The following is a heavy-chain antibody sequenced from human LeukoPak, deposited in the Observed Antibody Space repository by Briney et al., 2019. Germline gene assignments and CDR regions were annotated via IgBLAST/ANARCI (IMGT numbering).Heavy chain of an antibody. CDR3: ANIFGGNSHRSDY. Sequence: TGGSLRLSSAASGFTFSSAWMSWVRQAPGQGLEWLGRIKTKTDGGTTDYAAPVKGRFTISRDDSKDTLYLQMNSLKSDDTAVYYCANIFGGNSHRSDYWGQGTLVTVSS. CDR1: GFTFSSAW. J-gene: IGHJ4*02. V-gene: IGHV3-15*01. CDR2: IKTKTDGGTT. D-gene: IGHD4-23*01.